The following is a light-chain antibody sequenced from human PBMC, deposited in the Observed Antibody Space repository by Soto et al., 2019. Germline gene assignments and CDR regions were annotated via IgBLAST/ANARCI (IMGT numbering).Light chain of an antibody. Sequence: QTVVTQPPSVSGAPGQRVTISCTGNNSNLGAGYDVHWYQQFPGAAPKLVVFGNRNRPSGVPERFSGSKSGTSASLAITGLQAEDEADYYCQAYDYSLTAFVFGGGTKVTVL. V-gene: IGLV1-40*01. J-gene: IGLJ3*02. CDR1: NSNLGAGYD. CDR2: GNR. CDR3: QAYDYSLTAFV.